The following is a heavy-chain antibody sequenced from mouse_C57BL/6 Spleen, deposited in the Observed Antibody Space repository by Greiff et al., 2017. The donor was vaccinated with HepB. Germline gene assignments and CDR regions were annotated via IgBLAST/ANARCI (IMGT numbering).Heavy chain of an antibody. CDR2: IHPNSGST. J-gene: IGHJ4*01. CDR1: GYTFTSYW. V-gene: IGHV1-64*01. D-gene: IGHD1-1*01. CDR3: ARRGYGSSLYAMDY. Sequence: QVQLQHPGAELVKPGASVKLSCKASGYTFTSYWMHWVKQRPGQGLEWIGMIHPNSGSTNYNEKFKSKATLTVDKSSSTAYMQLSSLTSEDSAVYYCARRGYGSSLYAMDYWGQGTSVTVSS.